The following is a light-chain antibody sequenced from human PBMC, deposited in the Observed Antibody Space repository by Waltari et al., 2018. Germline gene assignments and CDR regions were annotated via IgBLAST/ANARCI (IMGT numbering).Light chain of an antibody. CDR2: DAC. J-gene: IGKJ1*01. CDR1: QGVSKW. V-gene: IGKV1-5*01. Sequence: DIQMTQSPSTLSASVGDRVTMTCRASQGVSKWVAWYQQKPGKAPKVLIFDACLFERGVPSRFSGSGSGTEFTLTISYLQPDDFATDYCQQYNDYSSWTFGQGTRV. CDR3: QQYNDYSSWT.